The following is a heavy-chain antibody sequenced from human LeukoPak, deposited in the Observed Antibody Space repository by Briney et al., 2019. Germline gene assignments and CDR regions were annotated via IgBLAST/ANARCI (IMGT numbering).Heavy chain of an antibody. J-gene: IGHJ4*02. CDR3: GIRDTSAYYVF. CDR1: GFTFRSYA. Sequence: GGSLRLSCTGSGFTFRSYALSWVRQAPGTGLEWVSAIGGSGGTYYADSVKGRSTISRDNSKNALYLQMNGLRAEDTAVYYCGIRDTSAYYVFWGQGTLVTVSS. CDR2: IGGSGGT. V-gene: IGHV3-23*01. D-gene: IGHD3-22*01.